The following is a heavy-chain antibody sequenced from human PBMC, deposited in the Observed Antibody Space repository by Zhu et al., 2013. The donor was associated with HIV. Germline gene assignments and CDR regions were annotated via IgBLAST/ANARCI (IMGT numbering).Heavy chain of an antibody. CDR3: AKDLRFNPSHRIAAAVLGWFDP. V-gene: IGHV3-23*01. J-gene: IGHJ5*02. CDR2: ISGSGGST. Sequence: EVQLLESGGGLVQPGGSLRLSCAASGFTFSSYAMSWVRQAPGKGLEWVSAISGSGGSTYYADSVKGRFTISRDNSKNTLYLQMNSLRAEDTAVYYCAKDLRFNPSHRIAAAVLGWFDPWGQGTLVTVSS. D-gene: IGHD6-13*01. CDR1: GFTFSSYA.